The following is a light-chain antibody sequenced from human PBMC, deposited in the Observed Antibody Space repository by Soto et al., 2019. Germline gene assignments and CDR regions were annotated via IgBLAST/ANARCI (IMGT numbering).Light chain of an antibody. Sequence: ETVLTQAPATLSSSPGEIVTLSCRASQSVTTYLAWYQHKPGQAPRLLIYDASHRATGISARFSGSGSGTDFTLTISSLEPEDFAVYYCQQRSNWPWTFGQGTKVEIK. J-gene: IGKJ1*01. V-gene: IGKV3-11*01. CDR1: QSVTTY. CDR2: DAS. CDR3: QQRSNWPWT.